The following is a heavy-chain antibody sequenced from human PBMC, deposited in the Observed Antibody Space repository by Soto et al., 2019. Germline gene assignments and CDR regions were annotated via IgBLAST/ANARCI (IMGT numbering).Heavy chain of an antibody. CDR1: GYTFTGYY. J-gene: IGHJ6*02. CDR2: IIPIFGTA. D-gene: IGHD4-4*01. Sequence: SVKVSCKASGYTFTGYYMHWVRQAPGQVLEWMGWIIPIFGTANYTQKFQGRVTITADDSTSTAYMELSSLRSEDTAVYYCARDTLPTVPTGPYYYGMDVWGQGTPVTVSS. CDR3: ARDTLPTVPTGPYYYGMDV. V-gene: IGHV1-69*13.